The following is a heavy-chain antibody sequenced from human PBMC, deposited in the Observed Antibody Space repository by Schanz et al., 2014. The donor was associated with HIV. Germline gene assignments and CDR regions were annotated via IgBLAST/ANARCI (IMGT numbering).Heavy chain of an antibody. J-gene: IGHJ4*02. CDR1: GFTFNVYG. D-gene: IGHD6-19*01. V-gene: IGHV3-30*18. CDR2: ISPDGDTQ. CDR3: AKGLRQWLVLGVSDY. Sequence: QGQLVESGGGVVRPGRSLRLSCTATGFTFNVYGMHWVRQAPGKGLEWVARISPDGDTQHYADSLKGRFTISRDNFKNTLDLQMDSLRAEDTAVYYCAKGLRQWLVLGVSDYWGQGTLVTVSS.